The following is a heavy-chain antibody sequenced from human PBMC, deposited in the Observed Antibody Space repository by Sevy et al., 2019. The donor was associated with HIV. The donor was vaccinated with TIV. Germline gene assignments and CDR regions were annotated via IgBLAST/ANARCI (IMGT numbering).Heavy chain of an antibody. CDR1: GGSISSSSYY. D-gene: IGHD6-19*01. J-gene: IGHJ4*02. V-gene: IGHV4-39*01. CDR3: ARFQRSSGHFDY. CDR2: IYYSGST. Sequence: SETLSLTCTVSGGSISSSSYYWGWIRQPPGKGLEWLGSIYYSGSTYYNPSLKSRVTISVDTSKNQFSLKLSSVTAADTAVYYCARFQRSSGHFDYWGQGTLVTISS.